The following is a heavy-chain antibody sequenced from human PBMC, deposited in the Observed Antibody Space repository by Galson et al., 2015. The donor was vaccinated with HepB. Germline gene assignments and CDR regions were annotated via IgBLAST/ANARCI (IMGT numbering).Heavy chain of an antibody. D-gene: IGHD2-21*02. Sequence: SVKVSCKASGYTFISHDINWVRQAPGQGLEWMGWMNPDSGNTGYAQKFQGRVTMTRSTSIGTAYLELSSLKSEDTAMYYCARGPIAYCGGDCYRAYYFDYWGQGTLVTVSS. CDR2: MNPDSGNT. CDR1: GYTFISHD. CDR3: ARGPIAYCGGDCYRAYYFDY. J-gene: IGHJ4*02. V-gene: IGHV1-8*01.